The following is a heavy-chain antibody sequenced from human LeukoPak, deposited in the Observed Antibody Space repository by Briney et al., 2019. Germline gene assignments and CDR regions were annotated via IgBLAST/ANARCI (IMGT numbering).Heavy chain of an antibody. V-gene: IGHV6-1*01. CDR2: TYYRSKWYN. Sequence: PSQTLSLTCVIFGDSVSSNSAAWNSIRQSPSRGLEWLGRTYYRSKWYNDYAPSVKSRISINPDTSKNQISLELNSVTPEDTAIYYCARDREVLRGVIMTGFDYWDQGNMVTV. CDR3: ARDREVLRGVIMTGFDY. CDR1: GDSVSSNSAA. D-gene: IGHD3-10*01. J-gene: IGHJ4*02.